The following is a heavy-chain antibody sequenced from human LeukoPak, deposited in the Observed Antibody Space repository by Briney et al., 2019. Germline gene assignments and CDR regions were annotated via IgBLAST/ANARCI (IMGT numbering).Heavy chain of an antibody. J-gene: IGHJ4*02. CDR2: ISAYNGNT. V-gene: IGHV1-18*01. CDR3: ARDPQCEEGGDCYSGTRADY. Sequence: ASVKVSCKASGYTFTSYGISWVRQAPGQGLEGMGWISAYNGNTNYAQKLQGRVTMTTDTSTSTAYMELRSLRSDDTAVYYCARDPQCEEGGDCYSGTRADYWGQGTLVTVSS. CDR1: GYTFTSYG. D-gene: IGHD2-21*02.